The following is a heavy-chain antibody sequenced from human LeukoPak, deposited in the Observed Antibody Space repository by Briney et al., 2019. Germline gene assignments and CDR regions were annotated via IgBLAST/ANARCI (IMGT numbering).Heavy chain of an antibody. CDR2: INHSGST. V-gene: IGHV4-34*01. CDR3: ARAPYSGSYGY. Sequence: PSETLSLTCAVYGGSFSGYYWGWLRQPPGKGLEGIGEINHSGSTNYNPSLKSRVTISVDTSKNQFSLKLSSVTAADTAVYYCARAPYSGSYGYWGQGTLVTVSS. D-gene: IGHD1-26*01. J-gene: IGHJ4*02. CDR1: GGSFSGYY.